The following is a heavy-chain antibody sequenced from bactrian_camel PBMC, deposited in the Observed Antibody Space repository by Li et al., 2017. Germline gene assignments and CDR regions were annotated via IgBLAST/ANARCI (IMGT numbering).Heavy chain of an antibody. CDR3: AADLHLDAANKRKRSIGTCMNEDLDKY. Sequence: HVQLVESGGGAVQAGGSLRLSCAASGYTYNRNCMAWFRQAPGKEREGVARIATGSGNTYYADSVKGRFTISQDNAKNTVYLQMNSLKPEDTAVYYCAADLHLDAANKRKRSIGTCMNEDLDKYWGQGTQVTVS. D-gene: IGHD1*01. CDR2: IATGSGNT. J-gene: IGHJ4*01. CDR1: GYTYNRNC. V-gene: IGHV3S1*01.